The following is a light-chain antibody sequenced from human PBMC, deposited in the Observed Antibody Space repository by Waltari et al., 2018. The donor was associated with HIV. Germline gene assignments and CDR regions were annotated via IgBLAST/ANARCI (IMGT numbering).Light chain of an antibody. V-gene: IGLV1-40*01. CDR1: NSNIGAPYD. Sequence: QSVLTQPPSVSGAPGRSVIITCTGNNSNIGAPYDVHWYQQLPGAAPKLLISRNSTRPSGVRDRFSVSRSGTSAALAIPGLQAGDEADYYCQSYDTSLGASVFGGGTKLTVL. CDR3: QSYDTSLGASV. J-gene: IGLJ3*02. CDR2: RNS.